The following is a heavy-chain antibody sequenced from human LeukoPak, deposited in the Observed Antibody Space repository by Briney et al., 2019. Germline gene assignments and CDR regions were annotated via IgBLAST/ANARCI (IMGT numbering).Heavy chain of an antibody. J-gene: IGHJ4*02. D-gene: IGHD3-22*01. CDR3: ARDKGDDSSGYYYFDY. V-gene: IGHV3-30*12. CDR1: GFTLSSYG. CDR2: ISYDGSNK. Sequence: GGSLRLSCAASGFTLSSYGMHWVRQAPGKGLEWVAVISYDGSNKYYADSVKGRFTISRDNAKNSLYLQMNSLRAEDTAVYYCARDKGDDSSGYYYFDYWGQGTLVTVSS.